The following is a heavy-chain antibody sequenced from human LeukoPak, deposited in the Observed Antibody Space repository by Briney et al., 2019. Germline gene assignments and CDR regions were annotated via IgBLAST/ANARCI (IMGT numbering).Heavy chain of an antibody. D-gene: IGHD3-10*01. CDR3: AEYYYGSGSSNWFDP. CDR2: MNPNSGNT. CDR1: GYTFTSYD. Sequence: ASVKVSCKASGYTFTSYDINWVRQATGQGLEWMGWMNPNSGNTGYAQKFQGRVTITADKSTSTAYMELSSLRSEDTAVYYCAEYYYGSGSSNWFDPWGQGTLVTVSS. V-gene: IGHV1-8*01. J-gene: IGHJ5*02.